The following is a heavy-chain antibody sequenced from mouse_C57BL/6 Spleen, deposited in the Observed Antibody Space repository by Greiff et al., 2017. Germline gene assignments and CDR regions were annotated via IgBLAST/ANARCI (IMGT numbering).Heavy chain of an antibody. CDR1: GYSITSGYY. D-gene: IGHD2-4*01. CDR2: ISYDGSN. V-gene: IGHV3-6*01. Sequence: DVQLQESGPGLVKPSQSLSLTCSVTGYSITSGYYWNWIRQFPGNKLEWMGYISYDGSNNYNPSLKNRISITRDTSKNQFFLKLNSVTTEDTATYYCARGYDYDGGYYFDYWGQGTTLTVSS. CDR3: ARGYDYDGGYYFDY. J-gene: IGHJ2*01.